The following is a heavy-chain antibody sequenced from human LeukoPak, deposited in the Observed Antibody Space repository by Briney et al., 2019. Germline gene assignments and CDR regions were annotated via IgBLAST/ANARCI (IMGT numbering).Heavy chain of an antibody. V-gene: IGHV3-30-3*01. CDR1: GFTFSSYA. J-gene: IGHJ4*02. D-gene: IGHD3-22*01. Sequence: GRSLRLSCAASGFTFSSYAMHWVRQAPGKGLEWVAVISYDGSNKYYADSVKGRFTISRDNSKNTLYLQMNSLRAEDTAVYYCARAYYDSRGYPFGPLDYWGQGTLVTVSS. CDR3: ARAYYDSRGYPFGPLDY. CDR2: ISYDGSNK.